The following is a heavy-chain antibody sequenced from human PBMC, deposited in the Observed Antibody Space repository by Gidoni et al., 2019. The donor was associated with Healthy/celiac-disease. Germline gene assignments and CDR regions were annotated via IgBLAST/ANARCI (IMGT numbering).Heavy chain of an antibody. J-gene: IGHJ5*02. Sequence: EVQLVESGGGLVQPGGSLRLSCAASGFTVSSNNMSWVRQAQGKGLEWVSVIYSGGSTYYADSVKGRFTISRDNSKNTLYLQMNSLRAEDTAVYYCAREVCPVCYSGYSLGGWFDPWGQGTLVTVSS. CDR1: GFTVSSNN. D-gene: IGHD5-12*01. CDR2: IYSGGST. CDR3: AREVCPVCYSGYSLGGWFDP. V-gene: IGHV3-66*01.